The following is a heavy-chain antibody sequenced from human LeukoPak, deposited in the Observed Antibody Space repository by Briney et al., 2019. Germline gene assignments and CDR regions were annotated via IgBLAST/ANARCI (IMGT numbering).Heavy chain of an antibody. CDR3: ARPTSGLDAFDI. Sequence: SQTLSLTCTVSGGSISSGDYYWSWIRQPPGKGLEWIGYIYYSGSTYYNPSLKSRVTISVDTSKNQFSLKLSSVTAADTAVYYCARPTSGLDAFDIWGQGTMVTVSS. V-gene: IGHV4-30-4*08. D-gene: IGHD2/OR15-2a*01. J-gene: IGHJ3*02. CDR1: GGSISSGDYY. CDR2: IYYSGST.